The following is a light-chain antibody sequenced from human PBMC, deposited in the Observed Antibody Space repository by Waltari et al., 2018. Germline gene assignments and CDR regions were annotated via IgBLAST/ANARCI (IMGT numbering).Light chain of an antibody. V-gene: IGKV3-11*01. CDR2: HAS. Sequence: EIVLTQSPATLSLSPGERATLSCRASQSVSTFLAWYQQKPGQAPRLLIYHASNRATGIPARFSGRGSGTNFTLTISSLEPEDFAVYYCQQRAYWPPLSFGGGTRVEIK. J-gene: IGKJ4*01. CDR3: QQRAYWPPLS. CDR1: QSVSTF.